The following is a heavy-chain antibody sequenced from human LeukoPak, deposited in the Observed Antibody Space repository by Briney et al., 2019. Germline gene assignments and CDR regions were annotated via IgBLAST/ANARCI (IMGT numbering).Heavy chain of an antibody. Sequence: GGSLRLSCAASGFTFSSYAMHWVRQAPGKGLEWVAVISYDGSNKYYADSVKGRFTISRDNSKNTLYLQMNSLRAEDTAVYYCARVLNWNDVSYYYYGMDVWGQGTTVTVSS. V-gene: IGHV3-30-3*01. J-gene: IGHJ6*02. CDR3: ARVLNWNDVSYYYYGMDV. CDR1: GFTFSSYA. D-gene: IGHD1-1*01. CDR2: ISYDGSNK.